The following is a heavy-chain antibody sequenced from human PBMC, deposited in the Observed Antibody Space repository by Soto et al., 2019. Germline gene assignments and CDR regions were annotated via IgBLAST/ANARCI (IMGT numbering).Heavy chain of an antibody. V-gene: IGHV4-59*01. J-gene: IGHJ5*02. CDR1: GGSISSYY. Sequence: SETLSLTCTVSGGSISSYYWSWIRQPPGKGLEWIGYIYYSGSTNYNPSLKSRVTISVDTSKNQFSLKLSSVTAADTAAYYCARRVYCSGGSCYSQGWFDPWGQGTLVTVSS. CDR2: IYYSGST. CDR3: ARRVYCSGGSCYSQGWFDP. D-gene: IGHD2-15*01.